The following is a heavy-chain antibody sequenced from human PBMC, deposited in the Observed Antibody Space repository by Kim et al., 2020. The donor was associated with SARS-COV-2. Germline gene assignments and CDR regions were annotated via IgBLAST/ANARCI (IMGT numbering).Heavy chain of an antibody. CDR1: GDSVSSNSAT. D-gene: IGHD1-1*01. Sequence: SQTLSLTCAISGDSVSSNSATWNWIRQSPSRSLEWLGRTFYRSKWSTDYALSVRSRITINSDASKNQFSLQLNSVTPEATAVYYCARRSSLSGSFDSLGQ. CDR3: ARRSSLSGSFDS. V-gene: IGHV6-1*01. J-gene: IGHJ4*02. CDR2: TFYRSKWST.